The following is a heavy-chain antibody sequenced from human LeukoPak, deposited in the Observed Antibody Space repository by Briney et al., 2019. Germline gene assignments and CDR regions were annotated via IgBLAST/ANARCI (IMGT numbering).Heavy chain of an antibody. V-gene: IGHV1-46*01. Sequence: ASVKVSCKASGYTFTSYHMHWVRQAPGQGLEWMGKINLSGGSTTYAQKFQGRVTMTRDTSTSTVYIELSSLRSEDTAVYYCARTAARRFDYWGQGTLVTVSS. CDR1: GYTFTSYH. J-gene: IGHJ4*02. CDR3: ARTAARRFDY. D-gene: IGHD6-6*01. CDR2: INLSGGST.